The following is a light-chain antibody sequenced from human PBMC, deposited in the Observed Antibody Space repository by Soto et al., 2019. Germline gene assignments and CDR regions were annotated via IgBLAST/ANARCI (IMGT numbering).Light chain of an antibody. J-gene: IGKJ2*01. CDR1: QSVSSN. V-gene: IGKV3-15*01. CDR3: QQYSNWPPYT. Sequence: EIVMTQSPATLSVSPGERATLSCRASQSVSSNLARYQQKPGQAPRLLIYGASTRATDIPARFSGSGSGTEFTLTISSLQSEDFAVYYCQQYSNWPPYTFGQGTKLEIK. CDR2: GAS.